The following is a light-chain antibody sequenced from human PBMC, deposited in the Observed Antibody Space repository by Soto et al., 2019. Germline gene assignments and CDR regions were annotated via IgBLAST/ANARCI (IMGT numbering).Light chain of an antibody. V-gene: IGLV2-14*01. CDR2: EVS. J-gene: IGLJ2*01. CDR3: SSYTSSSTRV. CDR1: SSDVGGYNY. Sequence: QSALTQPASVSGSPGQSITISCTGTSSDVGGYNYVSWYQQHPGKAPKLIIYEVSNRPSGISDRFSGSKSGNTASLTISGLQAEDEGEYYCSSYTSSSTRVFGGGTKVTVL.